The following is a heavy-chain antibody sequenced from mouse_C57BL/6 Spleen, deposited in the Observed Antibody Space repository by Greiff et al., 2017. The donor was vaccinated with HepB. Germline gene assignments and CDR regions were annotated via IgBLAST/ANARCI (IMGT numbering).Heavy chain of an antibody. D-gene: IGHD1-1*01. Sequence: EVKVVESGGGLVKPGGSLKLSCAASGFTFSSYTMAWVRQTPEKRLEWVATISGGGGNTYYPDSVKGRFTISRDNAKNTLYLQMSSLWSEDTALYYCARYYDFDYWGQGTTLTVSS. CDR2: ISGGGGNT. CDR3: ARYYDFDY. CDR1: GFTFSSYT. J-gene: IGHJ2*01. V-gene: IGHV5-9*01.